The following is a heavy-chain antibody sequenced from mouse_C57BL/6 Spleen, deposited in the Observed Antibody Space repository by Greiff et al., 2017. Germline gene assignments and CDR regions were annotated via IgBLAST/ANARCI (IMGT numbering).Heavy chain of an antibody. D-gene: IGHD4-1*01. Sequence: VQLQQSGPELVQPGASVKISCKASGYAFSSSWMNWVKQRPGKGLEWIGRIYPGDGDTNYNGKFKGKATLTADKSSSTAYMPLSSLTSEDSAVYFCARGNWDRCDYWGQGTTLTVSS. CDR2: IYPGDGDT. V-gene: IGHV1-82*01. J-gene: IGHJ2*01. CDR3: ARGNWDRCDY. CDR1: GYAFSSSW.